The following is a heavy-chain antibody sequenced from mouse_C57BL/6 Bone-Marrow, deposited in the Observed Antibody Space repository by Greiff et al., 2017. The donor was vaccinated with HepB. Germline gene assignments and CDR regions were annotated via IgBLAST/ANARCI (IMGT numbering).Heavy chain of an antibody. CDR2: IYPNNGGN. Sequence: EVQLQQSGPELVKPGASVKMSCKASGYTFTDYYMHWVKQSHGKSLEWIGYIYPNNGGNGYNQKCKGKATLTVDKSSITAYMALRSLTSEYSPVYYCARQDLSYYYGLPYYFDYWGQGTTLTVSS. D-gene: IGHD1-1*01. CDR1: GYTFTDYY. V-gene: IGHV1-34*01. J-gene: IGHJ2*01. CDR3: ARQDLSYYYGLPYYFDY.